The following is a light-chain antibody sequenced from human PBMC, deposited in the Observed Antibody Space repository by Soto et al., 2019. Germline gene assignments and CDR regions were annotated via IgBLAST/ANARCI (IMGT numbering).Light chain of an antibody. Sequence: LTQPASVSGSPGQSITISCTGTSSDVGGYNYVSWYQQHPGKAPKLMIYYVSNRPSGVSNRFSGSKSGNTASLTISGLQAEDEADYYCSSYTSSSTRVFGGGTKVTV. CDR2: YVS. J-gene: IGLJ2*01. V-gene: IGLV2-14*01. CDR3: SSYTSSSTRV. CDR1: SSDVGGYNY.